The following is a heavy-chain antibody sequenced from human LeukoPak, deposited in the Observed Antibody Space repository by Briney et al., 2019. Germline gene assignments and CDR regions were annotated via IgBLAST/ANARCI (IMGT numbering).Heavy chain of an antibody. CDR1: GFTFSSYA. Sequence: GGSLRLSCAASGFTFSSYAMSWVRQAPGKGLEWVSAISGSGGSTYYADPVRGRFTISRDNSKNTLYLQMNSLRAEDTAVYYCAKGTEWFGSTPFFDWGQGTLVTVSS. V-gene: IGHV3-23*01. CDR2: ISGSGGST. CDR3: AKGTEWFGSTPFFD. D-gene: IGHD3-10*01. J-gene: IGHJ4*02.